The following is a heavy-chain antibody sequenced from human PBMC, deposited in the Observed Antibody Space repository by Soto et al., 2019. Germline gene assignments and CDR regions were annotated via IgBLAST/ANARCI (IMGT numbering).Heavy chain of an antibody. D-gene: IGHD2-8*01. Sequence: PSETLSLTCTVSGGSVSNSNYYWGWINQSPGKGLEWIGSVYYRGRSYSKSSVKSRVTISVDTSKNQFSLNLNSVTASDTAVYYCVSQRTSVLTQAYFDYWGPGALVTVSS. CDR2: VYYRGRS. CDR3: VSQRTSVLTQAYFDY. J-gene: IGHJ4*02. CDR1: GGSVSNSNYY. V-gene: IGHV4-39*01.